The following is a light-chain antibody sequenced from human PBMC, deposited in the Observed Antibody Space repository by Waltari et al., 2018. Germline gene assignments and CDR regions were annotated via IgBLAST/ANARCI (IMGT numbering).Light chain of an antibody. CDR2: DVS. CDR1: RSVGSY. CDR3: QQRSNWPPALT. J-gene: IGKJ4*01. V-gene: IGKV3-11*01. Sequence: EVVLTQSPVTLSLSPGERATLSCGASRSVGSYLAWYQQKPGQAPRLLIYDVSKRATGIPARFSGSGSGTDFTLTISSLEPEDFAFYYCQQRSNWPPALTFGGGTRVEIK.